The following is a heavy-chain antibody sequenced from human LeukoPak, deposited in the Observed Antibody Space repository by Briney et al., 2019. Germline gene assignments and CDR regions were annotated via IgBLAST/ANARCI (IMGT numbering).Heavy chain of an antibody. D-gene: IGHD6-19*01. CDR2: ISGSSTYI. CDR1: GFTFSSYS. V-gene: IGHV3-21*01. CDR3: ARSSGWMDYFQD. Sequence: PGGSLRLSCAASGFTFSSYSMNWVRQAPGKGLEWVSSISGSSTYIYYADSVRGRFTISRDNAKNSLYLQMNSLRVEDTAVYYWARSSGWMDYFQDWGQGTLSPSPQ. J-gene: IGHJ1*01.